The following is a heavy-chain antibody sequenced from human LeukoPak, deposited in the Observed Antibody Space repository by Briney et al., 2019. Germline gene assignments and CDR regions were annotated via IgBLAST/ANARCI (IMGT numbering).Heavy chain of an antibody. CDR3: ARGEAFCDY. CDR2: IKQDGSEK. J-gene: IGHJ4*02. Sequence: TGGSLRLSCAASGFTFSSYWMSWVRQAPGKGLEWVANIKQDGSEKYYVDSVKGRFTISRDNAKNPLYLEMNSLRPEDTAVYFCARGEAFCDYWGQGARVTVSS. CDR1: GFTFSSYW. V-gene: IGHV3-7*05.